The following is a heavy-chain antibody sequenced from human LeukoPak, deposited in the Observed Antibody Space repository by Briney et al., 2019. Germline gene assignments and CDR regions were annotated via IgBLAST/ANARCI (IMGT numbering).Heavy chain of an antibody. V-gene: IGHV3-21*01. CDR1: GFTFSSSA. Sequence: PGGSLRLSCAVSGFTFSSSAMNWVRQAPGRGLEWVLSISSTGSHIYYADSVKGRFTISRDNAKNSLSLQMDSLRAEDTGVYYCARVYFDWLLLRYFYMDVWGKGAAVTVS. J-gene: IGHJ6*03. CDR2: ISSTGSHI. CDR3: ARVYFDWLLLRYFYMDV. D-gene: IGHD3-9*01.